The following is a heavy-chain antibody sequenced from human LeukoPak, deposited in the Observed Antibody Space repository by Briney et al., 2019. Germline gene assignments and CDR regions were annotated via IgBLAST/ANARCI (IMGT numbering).Heavy chain of an antibody. CDR1: GFTFSSYA. CDR2: ISYDGSNK. Sequence: GGSLRLSCAASGFTFSSYAMRWVRQAPGKGLEWVAVISYDGSNKYYADSVKGRFTISRDNSKNTLYLQMNSLRAEDTAVYYCAREQYSGSYGFDYWGQGTLATVSS. D-gene: IGHD1-26*01. CDR3: AREQYSGSYGFDY. V-gene: IGHV3-30*04. J-gene: IGHJ4*02.